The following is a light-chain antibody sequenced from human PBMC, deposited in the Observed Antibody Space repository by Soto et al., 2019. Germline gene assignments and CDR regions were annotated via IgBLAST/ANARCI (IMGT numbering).Light chain of an antibody. CDR1: QSVSTRY. Sequence: EIVLTQSPGTLSLSPGERATLSCRASQSVSTRYLAWYQQKPGQAPRLLIHGVSSRATGIPDRFSGSGSGTDFILTISRLEPEDFAVYYCQQFGTSPLVTFGPGTKVDTK. CDR2: GVS. J-gene: IGKJ3*01. V-gene: IGKV3-20*01. CDR3: QQFGTSPLVT.